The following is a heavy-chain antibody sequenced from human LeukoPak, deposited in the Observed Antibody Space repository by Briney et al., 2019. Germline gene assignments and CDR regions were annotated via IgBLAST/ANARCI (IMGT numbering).Heavy chain of an antibody. J-gene: IGHJ4*02. CDR1: GYTFTSYG. V-gene: IGHV1-18*01. CDR3: ARTGLRIAVAGNFDY. D-gene: IGHD6-19*01. CDR2: ISAYNGNT. Sequence: ASVKVSCKASGYTFTSYGISWVRQAPGQGLEWMGWISAYNGNTNYAQKLQGRVTMTTDTSKRTAYMELRSLRSDDTAVYYCARTGLRIAVAGNFDYWGQGTLVTVSS.